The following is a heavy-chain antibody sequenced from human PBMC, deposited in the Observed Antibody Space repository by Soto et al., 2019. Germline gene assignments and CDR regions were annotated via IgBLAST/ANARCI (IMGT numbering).Heavy chain of an antibody. CDR1: GGSIISGGHA. V-gene: IGHV4-61*02. CDR3: ARDLGGTGLDI. CDR2: VYSTGGT. Sequence: SETLSLTCTVSGGSIISGGHAWRWIRQSAEKGLAWIGRVYSTGGTAYNPALKGRVTISLDRSNSHVSLEMNSVTAADTAVYFCARDLGGTGLDIWGRGTRVTVSS. D-gene: IGHD1-26*01. J-gene: IGHJ6*02.